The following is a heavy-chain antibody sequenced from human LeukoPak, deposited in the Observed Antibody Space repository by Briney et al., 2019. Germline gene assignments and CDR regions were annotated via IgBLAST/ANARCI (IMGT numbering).Heavy chain of an antibody. D-gene: IGHD3-10*01. V-gene: IGHV3-53*01. J-gene: IGHJ4*02. CDR1: GFTVSSNY. CDR2: IYSGGST. CDR3: ARDFGAYGSGSHEAY. Sequence: GGSLRLSCAASGFTVSSNYMSWVRQAPGKGLEWVSVIYSGGSTYYADSVKGRFTISRDNSKNTLYLQMNSLRAEDTAVYYCARDFGAYGSGSHEAYWGQGTLVTVSS.